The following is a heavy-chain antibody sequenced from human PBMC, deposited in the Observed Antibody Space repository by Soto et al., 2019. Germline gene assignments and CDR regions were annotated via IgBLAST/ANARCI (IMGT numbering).Heavy chain of an antibody. J-gene: IGHJ6*02. D-gene: IGHD6-6*01. V-gene: IGHV4-4*02. CDR3: AVEYENCYYGMDV. Sequence: PSETLSLTCAVSGGSISSSNWWSWVRQPPGKGLEWIGEIYHSGSTNYNPSLKSRVTISVDKSKNQFSLKLSSVTAADTAVYYCAVEYENCYYGMDVWGQGTTVTVSS. CDR1: GGSISSSNW. CDR2: IYHSGST.